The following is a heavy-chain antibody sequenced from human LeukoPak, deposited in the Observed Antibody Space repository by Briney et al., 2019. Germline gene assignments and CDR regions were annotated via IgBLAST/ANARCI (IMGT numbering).Heavy chain of an antibody. CDR2: IYYSGST. V-gene: IGHV4-59*08. CDR1: GFTFDDYA. J-gene: IGHJ3*02. CDR3: ASTLDTRGAFDI. D-gene: IGHD5-18*01. Sequence: GSLRLSCAASGFTFDDYAMHWVRQAPGKGLEWIGYIYYSGSTNYNPSLKSRVTISVDTSKNQFSLKLSSVTAADTAVYYCASTLDTRGAFDIWGQGTMVTVSS.